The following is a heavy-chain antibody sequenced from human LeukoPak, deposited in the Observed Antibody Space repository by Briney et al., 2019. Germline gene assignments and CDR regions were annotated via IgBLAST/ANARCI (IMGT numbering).Heavy chain of an antibody. D-gene: IGHD2-21*02. V-gene: IGHV3-11*01. CDR1: GFTFSDYY. J-gene: IGHJ4*02. CDR2: ISSSGSTI. Sequence: PGGSLRLSCAASGFTFSDYYMSWIRQAPGKGLEWVSYISSSGSTIYYADSVKGRFTISRDNAKNSLYLQMNSLRAEDTAVYYCARDKLNGDSRFDYWGQGTLVTVSS. CDR3: ARDKLNGDSRFDY.